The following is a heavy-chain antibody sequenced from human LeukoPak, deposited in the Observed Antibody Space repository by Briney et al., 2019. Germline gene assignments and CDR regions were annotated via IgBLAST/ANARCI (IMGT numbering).Heavy chain of an antibody. CDR1: GFTVSSNY. J-gene: IGHJ4*02. CDR3: ARAREFGALFY. CDR2: IYSGGST. Sequence: TGGSLRLSCAASGFTVSSNYMSWVRQAPGKGLEWVSVIYSGGSTYYADSVKGRFTISRDNSKNTLYLQMNSLRAEDTAVYYCARAREFGALFYWGQGTLVTVSS. D-gene: IGHD3-10*01. V-gene: IGHV3-53*01.